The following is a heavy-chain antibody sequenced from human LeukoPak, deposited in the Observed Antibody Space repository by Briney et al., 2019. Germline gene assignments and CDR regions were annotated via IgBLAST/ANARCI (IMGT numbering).Heavy chain of an antibody. CDR1: GVSVSSGNYY. Sequence: SETLSLTCTVSGVSVSSGNYYWSWMRQPQGKGLEWIGYIYYSGSTYYNSSLKSRVTISVDTSKNQFSLKLNSVTAADTAVYYCARTYSSSSNDAFEIWGQGTMVTVSS. J-gene: IGHJ3*02. CDR3: ARTYSSSSNDAFEI. CDR2: IYYSGST. V-gene: IGHV4-39*01. D-gene: IGHD6-6*01.